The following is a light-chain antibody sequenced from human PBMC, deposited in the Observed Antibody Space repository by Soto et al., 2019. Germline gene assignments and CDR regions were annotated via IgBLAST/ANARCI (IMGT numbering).Light chain of an antibody. CDR2: AAS. V-gene: IGKV1-39*01. CDR1: QSIRRD. J-gene: IGKJ3*01. Sequence: DIQMTQSPSSLSASVGDRVTITCRASQSIRRDLNCYQQRPGKAPKLLIYAASNLQPGIPSRFSDSGSGTDFTLTISSLQPEDFAIYFCQESATSPGTFGPGTKLDI. CDR3: QESATSPGT.